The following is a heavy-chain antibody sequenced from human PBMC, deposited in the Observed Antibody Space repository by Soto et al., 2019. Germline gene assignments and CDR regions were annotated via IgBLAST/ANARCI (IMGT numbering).Heavy chain of an antibody. CDR1: GFTFSKYY. D-gene: IGHD4-17*01. CDR2: INPSGRTT. CDR3: AGDLDLPTVTTSFDS. Sequence: QVQLVQSGAEVKKPGASVKVACKTSGFTFSKYYMHWVRQAPGQGLEWVGVINPSGRTTSYAQKSVVRVTGTREASRTTVYMKLNSLRAGDTAVSEGAGDLDLPTVTTSFDSWGQGALVAVSS. V-gene: IGHV1-46*01. J-gene: IGHJ4*02.